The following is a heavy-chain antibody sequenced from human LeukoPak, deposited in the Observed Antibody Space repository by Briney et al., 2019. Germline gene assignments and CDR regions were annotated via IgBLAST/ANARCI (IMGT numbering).Heavy chain of an antibody. CDR2: LWYDGSNK. Sequence: GRSLRLSCAASGFTFSSYGMHWVRQAPGKGLEWVAVLWYDGSNKYYADSVKGRFTISRDNSKNTLYLQMNSLRAEDTAVYYCARPRDYYDSSGSFGYWGQGTLVTVSS. D-gene: IGHD3-22*01. CDR1: GFTFSSYG. V-gene: IGHV3-33*01. CDR3: ARPRDYYDSSGSFGY. J-gene: IGHJ4*02.